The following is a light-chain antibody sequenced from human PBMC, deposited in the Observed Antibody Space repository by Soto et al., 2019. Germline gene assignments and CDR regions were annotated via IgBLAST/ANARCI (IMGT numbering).Light chain of an antibody. Sequence: EIVLTQSPGTLSLSPGERATLSCRASQSVSSSYLAWYQQKPGQAPRPLIYGASSRAIGIPDRFSGSGSGKAFTPTMSRLEPEDFAVYYCQQYGSSPWTFGQGTKVEIK. CDR2: GAS. J-gene: IGKJ1*01. V-gene: IGKV3-20*01. CDR1: QSVSSSY. CDR3: QQYGSSPWT.